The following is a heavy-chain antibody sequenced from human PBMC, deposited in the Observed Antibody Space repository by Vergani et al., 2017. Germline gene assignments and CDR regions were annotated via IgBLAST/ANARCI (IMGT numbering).Heavy chain of an antibody. CDR2: VIPIFGTA. D-gene: IGHD6-6*01. Sequence: QVQLVQSGAEVKKPGSSVKVSCKASGGTFSSYAIRWVRQAPGQGREWMGGVIPIFGTANYAQKFQGRVTITADESTSTASMELSSLRSEDTAVYYCARVSLPYSSSPIAARYGFDYWGQGTLVTVSS. J-gene: IGHJ4*02. CDR1: GGTFSSYA. V-gene: IGHV1-69*01. CDR3: ARVSLPYSSSPIAARYGFDY.